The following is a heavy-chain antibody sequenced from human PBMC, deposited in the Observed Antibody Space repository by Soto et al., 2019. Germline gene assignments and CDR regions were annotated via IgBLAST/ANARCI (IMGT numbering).Heavy chain of an antibody. D-gene: IGHD3-22*01. CDR1: GGTVSSYA. J-gene: IGHJ5*02. CDR2: IIPIYGTA. V-gene: IGHV1-69*01. Sequence: QVQLVQSGAEVKKPGYSVKVSCKASGGTVSSYAISWVRQAPGQGLEWMGGIIPIYGTANYAQKFQGRVKVSAAAYPITAYMELSSLRSEDRAEYYWARAVFRVSGSYGPAYYDSSGYYYGYWGEPWGQGTLVTVSS. CDR3: ARAVFRVSGSYGPAYYDSSGYYYGYWGEP.